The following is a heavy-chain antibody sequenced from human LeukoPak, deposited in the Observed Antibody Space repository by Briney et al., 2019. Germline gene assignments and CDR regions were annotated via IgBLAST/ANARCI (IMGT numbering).Heavy chain of an antibody. Sequence: GRSLRLSCAAPGFTFSSYGMHWVRQAPGKGLEWVAVISYDGSNKYYADSVKGRFTISRDNSKNTLYLQMNSLRAEDTAVYYCAKDRDSSSYNWFDPWGQGTLVTVSS. CDR3: AKDRDSSSYNWFDP. CDR1: GFTFSSYG. V-gene: IGHV3-30*18. D-gene: IGHD6-13*01. CDR2: ISYDGSNK. J-gene: IGHJ5*02.